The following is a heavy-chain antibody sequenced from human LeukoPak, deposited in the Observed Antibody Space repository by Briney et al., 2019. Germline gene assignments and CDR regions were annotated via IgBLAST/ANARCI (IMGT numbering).Heavy chain of an antibody. D-gene: IGHD2-15*01. CDR2: INPNSGGT. J-gene: IGHJ4*02. V-gene: IGHV1-2*04. Sequence: ASVKVSCKASGYTFTGYYMHWVRQPPGQGLEWMGWINPNSGGTNYAQKFQGWVTMTRDTSISTAYMELSRLRSDDTAVYYCARDCSGGSCGFDYWGQGTLVTVSS. CDR1: GYTFTGYY. CDR3: ARDCSGGSCGFDY.